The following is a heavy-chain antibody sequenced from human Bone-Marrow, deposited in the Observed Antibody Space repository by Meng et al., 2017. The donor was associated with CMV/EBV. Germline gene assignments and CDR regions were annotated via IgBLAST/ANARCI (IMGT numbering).Heavy chain of an antibody. D-gene: IGHD2-15*01. CDR2: ISSSGSTI. J-gene: IGHJ6*02. CDR1: GFTFSSYA. V-gene: IGHV3-48*03. Sequence: GESLKISCAASGFTFSSYAMHWVRQAPGKGLEWVSYISSSGSTIYYADSVKGRFTISRDNAKNSLYLQMNSLRAEDTAVYYCAREEAAHYYYYGMDVWGQGTTVTVSS. CDR3: AREEAAHYYYYGMDV.